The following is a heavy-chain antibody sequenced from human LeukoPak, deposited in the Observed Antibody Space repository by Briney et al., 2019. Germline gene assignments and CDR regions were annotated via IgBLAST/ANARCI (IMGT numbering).Heavy chain of an antibody. CDR3: ARDPYTGSYVAGYYYYYMDV. CDR2: IYRGGST. Sequence: GGSLRLSCAASGFTVSSNYMSWVRQAPGKGLEWVSVIYRGGSTDYADSVKGRFTISRDNSKNTLYLQMNSLRAEDTAVYCCARDPYTGSYVAGYYYYYMDVWGKGTTVTISS. CDR1: GFTVSSNY. J-gene: IGHJ6*03. V-gene: IGHV3-66*01. D-gene: IGHD1-26*01.